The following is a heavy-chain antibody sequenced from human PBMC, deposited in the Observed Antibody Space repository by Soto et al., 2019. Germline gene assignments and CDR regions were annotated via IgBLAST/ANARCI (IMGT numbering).Heavy chain of an antibody. D-gene: IGHD3-22*01. CDR3: STRAYDTDGYYRFDP. CDR2: IYYSGST. Sequence: PSETLSLTCTVSGGSISSGGYYWSWIRHRPGKGLDWIGYIYYSGSTYYNPSLKSRVTISVDTSKNQFSLTLSAVTAADTAMYYCSTRAYDTDGYYRFDPWGQGTLVTVSS. V-gene: IGHV4-31*03. CDR1: GGSISSGGYY. J-gene: IGHJ5*02.